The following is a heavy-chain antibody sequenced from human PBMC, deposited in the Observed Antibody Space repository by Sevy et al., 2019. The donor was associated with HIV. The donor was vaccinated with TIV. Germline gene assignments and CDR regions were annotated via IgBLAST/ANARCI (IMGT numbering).Heavy chain of an antibody. D-gene: IGHD4-4*01. V-gene: IGHV4-30-4*01. Sequence: SETLSLTCTVSGGSISSGDHYWNWVRQPPGKGLEWVGYIYYSGSTYYNPSLRSRLSISVDTSKNQFSLKLNSVTVADTAVYYWVRQSTNYVPPKAYFDTWGHGTLVTVSS. CDR2: IYYSGST. CDR3: VRQSTNYVPPKAYFDT. J-gene: IGHJ4*01. CDR1: GGSISSGDHY.